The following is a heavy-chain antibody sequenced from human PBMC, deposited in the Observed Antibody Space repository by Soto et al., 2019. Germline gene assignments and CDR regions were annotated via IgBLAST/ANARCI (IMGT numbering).Heavy chain of an antibody. D-gene: IGHD3-10*01. CDR1: EFTFGSYT. J-gene: IGHJ4*02. CDR2: ISLSGSDM. Sequence: LRLSCAASEFTFGSYTMNWVRQAPGKGLEWVSYISLSGSDMYYAGSVKGRFTISRDNAKNSLSLQMNSLRAEDTAVYYCVRDHIWSFDYWGQGTPVTVSS. V-gene: IGHV3-48*01. CDR3: VRDHIWSFDY.